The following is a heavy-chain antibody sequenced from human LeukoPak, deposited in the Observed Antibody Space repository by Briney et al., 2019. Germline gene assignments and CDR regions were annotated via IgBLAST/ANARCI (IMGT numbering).Heavy chain of an antibody. V-gene: IGHV3-7*01. D-gene: IGHD5-24*01. CDR2: IKQDGSEK. CDR1: GFTFSSYW. Sequence: PGGSLRLSCAASGFTFSSYWMSWVRQAPGKGLKWVANIKQDGSEKYYVDSVKGRFTISRDNAKNSLYLQMNSLRAEDTAVYYCARDLHPELTGYFDYWGQGTLVTVSS. J-gene: IGHJ4*02. CDR3: ARDLHPELTGYFDY.